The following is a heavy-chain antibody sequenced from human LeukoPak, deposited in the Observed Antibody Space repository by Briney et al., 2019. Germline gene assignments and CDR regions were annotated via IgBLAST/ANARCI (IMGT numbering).Heavy chain of an antibody. CDR3: ASSRSSGWYDY. J-gene: IGHJ4*02. V-gene: IGHV4-59*01. CDR2: IYYSGST. D-gene: IGHD6-19*01. CDR1: GGSISSCY. Sequence: SETLSLTCTVSGGSISSCYWSWIRQPPGKGLEWIGYIYYSGSTNYNPSLQSRVTISVDTSKNQFSLKLSSVTAADTAVYYCASSRSSGWYDYWGQGALVTVSS.